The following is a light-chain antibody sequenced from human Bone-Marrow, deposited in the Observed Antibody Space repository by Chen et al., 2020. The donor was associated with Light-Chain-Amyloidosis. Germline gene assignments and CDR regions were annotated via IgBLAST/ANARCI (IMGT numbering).Light chain of an antibody. CDR1: NIGSTS. Sequence: SYVLTQPSSVSVAPGKTATIACGGNNIGSTSVHWYQQTPGQAPLLVVYDDSDRPSGIPARLSGSNSGNTATLTISRVEAGDEADYYCQVWDMSSDRPVFGGGTKLTVL. CDR3: QVWDMSSDRPV. J-gene: IGLJ3*02. CDR2: DDS. V-gene: IGLV3-21*03.